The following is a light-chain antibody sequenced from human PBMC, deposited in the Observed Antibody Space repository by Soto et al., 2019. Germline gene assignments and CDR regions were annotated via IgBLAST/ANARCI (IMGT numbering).Light chain of an antibody. CDR3: SSYTSSSNYV. V-gene: IGLV2-14*01. J-gene: IGLJ1*01. CDR2: EVS. CDR1: SSDVGGYNY. Sequence: QSVLTQPASVSGSPGQSITISCTGTSSDVGGYNYVSWYQQHPGKAPKLMIYEVSNRPSGVSNRFSGSKSGNTASLTISGLQAEDEADYYCSSYTSSSNYVFGTGTKGTV.